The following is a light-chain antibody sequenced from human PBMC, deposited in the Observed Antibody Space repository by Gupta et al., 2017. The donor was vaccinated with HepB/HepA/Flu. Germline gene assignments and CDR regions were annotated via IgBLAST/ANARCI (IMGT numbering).Light chain of an antibody. J-gene: IGKJ3*01. CDR1: QSLSDTY. V-gene: IGKV3-20*01. CDR3: QHHGNSSYT. CDR2: GAS. Sequence: EFVLTQSPGTLSLSPGERVTLSCRASQSLSDTYLAWYQQKPGQAPRLLIFGASSRATGVPDRFSGSGSGTDFTLTISILDPEDFAVYYCQHHGNSSYTFGHGTXVDI.